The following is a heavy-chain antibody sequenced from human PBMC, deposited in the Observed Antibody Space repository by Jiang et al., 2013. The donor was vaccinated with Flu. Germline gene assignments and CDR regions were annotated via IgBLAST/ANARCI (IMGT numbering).Heavy chain of an antibody. Sequence: SGYTFTSYYMHWVRQAPGQGLEWMGIINPSGGSTSYAQKFQGRVTMTRDTSTSTVYMELSSLRSEDTAVYYCARASTLVPARPASGSGYGDAFDIWGQGTMVTVSS. CDR2: INPSGGST. CDR3: ARASTLVPARPASGSGYGDAFDI. CDR1: GYTFTSYY. V-gene: IGHV1-46*01. D-gene: IGHD3-22*01. J-gene: IGHJ3*02.